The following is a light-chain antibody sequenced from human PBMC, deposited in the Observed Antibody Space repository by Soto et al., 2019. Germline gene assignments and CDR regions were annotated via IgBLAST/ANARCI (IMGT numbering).Light chain of an antibody. V-gene: IGKV1-6*01. J-gene: IGKJ1*01. CDR1: RDIGND. Sequence: AIQMTQSPSSLSASVGDRVTITCRASRDIGNDLGWYQQKPGKAPKHLIFAASNLQSGVPSRFSGGGSGTDFTLTISRLQADDFATYYCLQHFNFSWTFGQGTKVETK. CDR3: LQHFNFSWT. CDR2: AAS.